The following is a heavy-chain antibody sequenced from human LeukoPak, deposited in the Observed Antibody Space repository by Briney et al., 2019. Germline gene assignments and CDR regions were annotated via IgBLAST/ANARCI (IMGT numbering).Heavy chain of an antibody. J-gene: IGHJ3*02. CDR3: ATYDSSGYYNPNAFDI. Sequence: ASVKVSCKASGDTFICYYMHWVRQASGQGLEWMGWINPESGDRNNAQKFQGRVTMTRDTSISTAYMELSRLRPDDTAVYYCATYDSSGYYNPNAFDIWGQGTMVTVSS. D-gene: IGHD3-22*01. V-gene: IGHV1-2*02. CDR1: GDTFICYY. CDR2: INPESGDR.